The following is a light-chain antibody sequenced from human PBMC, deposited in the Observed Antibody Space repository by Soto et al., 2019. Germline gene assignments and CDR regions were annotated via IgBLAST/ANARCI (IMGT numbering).Light chain of an antibody. J-gene: IGKJ1*01. CDR3: QHYNNWPPWT. V-gene: IGKV1-27*01. CDR2: SAS. CDR1: QSISSY. Sequence: DIQMTQSPSSLSVSVGDRVTITCRASQSISSYLNWYQQKPGKVPKLLIYSASNLQSGVPSRFSGSGSGTEFTLTISSLQSEDFAVYYCQHYNNWPPWTFGQGTKVDIK.